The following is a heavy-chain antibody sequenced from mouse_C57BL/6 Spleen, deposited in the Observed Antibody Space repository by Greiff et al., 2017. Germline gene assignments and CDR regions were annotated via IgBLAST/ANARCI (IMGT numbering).Heavy chain of an antibody. Sequence: QVQLQQPGAELVKPGASVKLSCKASGYTFTSYWMQWVKQRPGQGLEWIGEIDPSDSYTNYNQKFKGKATMTVDTASSTAYMQLSSLTSEDSAVYDCARTTTVVASYYYAMDYWGQGTSVTVSS. D-gene: IGHD1-1*01. CDR3: ARTTTVVASYYYAMDY. CDR2: IDPSDSYT. CDR1: GYTFTSYW. V-gene: IGHV1-50*01. J-gene: IGHJ4*01.